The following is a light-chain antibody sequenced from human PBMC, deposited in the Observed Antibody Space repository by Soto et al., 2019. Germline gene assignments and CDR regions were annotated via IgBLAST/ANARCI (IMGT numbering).Light chain of an antibody. Sequence: QTVVTQPASVSGSPGQSITISCTGTSSDVGGYNLVSWYQQYPDKAPKLMIFDVNTRPSGVYNRFSGSKSGNTASLTISGLQAEDEADYYCSSYKSSSTLPYVFGTGTKLTVL. CDR2: DVN. CDR1: SSDVGGYNL. V-gene: IGLV2-14*01. J-gene: IGLJ1*01. CDR3: SSYKSSSTLPYV.